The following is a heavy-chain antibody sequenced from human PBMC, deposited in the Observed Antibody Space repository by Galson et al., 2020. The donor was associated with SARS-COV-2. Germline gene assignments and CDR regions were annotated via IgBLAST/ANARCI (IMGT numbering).Heavy chain of an antibody. CDR2: MDSSSSYI. CDR3: AGHAPRSNWDY. V-gene: IGHV3-21*01. D-gene: IGHD1-1*01. CDR1: GFTFSSYS. Sequence: DPGGSLRLSCAASGFTFSSYSMNWARQAPGKGLEWVPSMDSSSSYIYYADSVKGRFTISRDNAKNSLYLQMNSLRAEDTAGYYCAGHAPRSNWDYWGQGTLVTVSS. J-gene: IGHJ4*02.